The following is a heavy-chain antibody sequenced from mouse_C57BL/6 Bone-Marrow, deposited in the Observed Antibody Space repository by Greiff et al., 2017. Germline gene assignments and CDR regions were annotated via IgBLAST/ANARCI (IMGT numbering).Heavy chain of an antibody. CDR2: IYPRSGNT. J-gene: IGHJ4*01. V-gene: IGHV1-81*01. Sequence: VKLQQSGAELARPGASVKLSCKASGYTFTSYGISWVKQRTGQGLEWIGEIYPRSGNTYYNEKFKGKATLTADKSSSTAYMELRSLTSDDSAVYFCARDSSVYLYAMDYWGQGTSVTVSS. D-gene: IGHD3-2*02. CDR3: ARDSSVYLYAMDY. CDR1: GYTFTSYG.